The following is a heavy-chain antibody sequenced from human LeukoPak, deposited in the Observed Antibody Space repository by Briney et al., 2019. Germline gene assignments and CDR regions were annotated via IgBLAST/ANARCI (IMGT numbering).Heavy chain of an antibody. D-gene: IGHD2-15*01. CDR1: GYTFTSYD. Sequence: ASVKVSCKASGYTFTSYDINSVRQATGQGLEWMGWMNPNSGNTGYAQKFQGRVTMTRNTSISTAYMELSSLRSEDTAVYYCARGRLNCSGGSCYFHWGQGTLVTVSS. V-gene: IGHV1-8*01. CDR2: MNPNSGNT. CDR3: ARGRLNCSGGSCYFH. J-gene: IGHJ4*02.